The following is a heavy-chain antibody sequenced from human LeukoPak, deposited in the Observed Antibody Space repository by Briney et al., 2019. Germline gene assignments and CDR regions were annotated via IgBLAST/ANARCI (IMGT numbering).Heavy chain of an antibody. CDR3: ARHLPGYSTTWPGP. D-gene: IGHD2-2*01. V-gene: IGHV4-39*01. CDR1: GGSVSNGSYY. CDR2: IYHSGST. J-gene: IGHJ5*02. Sequence: SETLSLTCTVSGGSVSNGSYYWGWIRQPPGKGLEWIGSIYHSGSTSYNPSLKSRATISVDTSKNQFSLMLRSVTAADTAVYYCARHLPGYSTTWPGPGGQGNLVTVSS.